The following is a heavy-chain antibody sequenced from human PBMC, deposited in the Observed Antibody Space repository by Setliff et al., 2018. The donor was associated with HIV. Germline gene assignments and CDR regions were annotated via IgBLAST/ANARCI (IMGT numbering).Heavy chain of an antibody. CDR2: IYYRGNT. Sequence: SETLSLTCTVSGGSISSSSYYWGWIRQPPGKGLEWIGSIYYRGNTYYNPSLKSRVTISVDTSKNQFSLKLTSVTAADTAVYYCARHYGAVKSVVTVVAKYFPHWGQGTLVTVSS. J-gene: IGHJ1*01. CDR3: ARHYGAVKSVVTVVAKYFPH. D-gene: IGHD2-21*02. V-gene: IGHV4-39*01. CDR1: GGSISSSSYY.